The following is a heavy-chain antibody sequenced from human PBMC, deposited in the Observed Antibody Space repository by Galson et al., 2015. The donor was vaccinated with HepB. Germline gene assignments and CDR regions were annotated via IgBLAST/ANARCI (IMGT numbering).Heavy chain of an antibody. D-gene: IGHD5-12*01. V-gene: IGHV1-69-2*01. J-gene: IGHJ4*02. Sequence: VKVSCKVSGYTFTDYYMHWVQQAPGKGLEWMGLVDPEDGETIYAEKFQGRVTITADTSTDTAYMELSSLRSEDTAVYYCATDRFRGYSGYESEYYFDYWGQGTLVTVSS. CDR1: GYTFTDYY. CDR2: VDPEDGET. CDR3: ATDRFRGYSGYESEYYFDY.